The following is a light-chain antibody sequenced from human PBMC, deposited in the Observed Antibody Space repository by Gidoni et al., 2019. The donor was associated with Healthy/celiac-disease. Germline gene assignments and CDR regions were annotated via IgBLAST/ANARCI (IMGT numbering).Light chain of an antibody. CDR2: LGS. CDR1: QSLLHSNGYNY. CDR3: MQALQTPRT. Sequence: DIVMTQSPLSLHVTPGEPASISCRSSQSLLHSNGYNYWDWYLQKPGQSPQLLIYLGSNRASGVPDRFSGSGSGTDFTLKISRVEAEDVGVYYCMQALQTPRTFGQGTKVEIK. V-gene: IGKV2-28*01. J-gene: IGKJ1*01.